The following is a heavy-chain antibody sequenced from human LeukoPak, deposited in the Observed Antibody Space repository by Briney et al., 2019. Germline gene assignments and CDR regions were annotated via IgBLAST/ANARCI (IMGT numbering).Heavy chain of an antibody. Sequence: GGSLRLSCAASGFTFSSYWMHWVRQAPGKGLVWVSRINSDGSSTSYADSVKGRLTISRDNAKNTLYLQMNSLRVEDTAVYYCARGDGYAQRDWGQGTLVTLPS. CDR2: INSDGSST. CDR1: GFTFSSYW. CDR3: ARGDGYAQRD. V-gene: IGHV3-74*01. J-gene: IGHJ4*02. D-gene: IGHD5-12*01.